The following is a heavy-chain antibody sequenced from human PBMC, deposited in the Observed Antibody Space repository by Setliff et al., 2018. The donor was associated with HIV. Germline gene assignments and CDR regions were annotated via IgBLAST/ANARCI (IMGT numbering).Heavy chain of an antibody. CDR3: ARDPSIAVACAAV. J-gene: IGHJ6*02. CDR2: IIPIFGTT. Sequence: VKVSCKASGGTFSSYAISWVRQAPGQGLEWMGGIIPIFGTTNYAQKFQGRVTITADEWTSTAYMELSSLRSEDTAVYYCARDPSIAVACAAVWGQGTTVTVSS. CDR1: GGTFSSYA. D-gene: IGHD6-19*01. V-gene: IGHV1-69*13.